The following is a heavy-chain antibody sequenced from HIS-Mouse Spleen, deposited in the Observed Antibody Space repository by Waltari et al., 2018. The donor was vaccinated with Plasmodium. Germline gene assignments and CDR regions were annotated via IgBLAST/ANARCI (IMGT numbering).Heavy chain of an antibody. V-gene: IGHV4-39*07. J-gene: IGHJ5*02. Sequence: QLQLQESGPGLVKPSETLSLTCTVSGGSISSSSYYWGWIRQPPGKGLEWIWSIYYSGSTYDNPSLKSRVTISVDTSKNQFSLKLSSVTAADTAVYYCARVPYYYDSSGYGMGWFDPWGQGTLVTVSS. CDR2: IYYSGST. CDR3: ARVPYYYDSSGYGMGWFDP. CDR1: GGSISSSSYY. D-gene: IGHD3-22*01.